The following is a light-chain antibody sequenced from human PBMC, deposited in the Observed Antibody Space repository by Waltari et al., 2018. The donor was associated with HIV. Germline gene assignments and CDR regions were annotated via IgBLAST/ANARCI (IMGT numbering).Light chain of an antibody. CDR3: CSYAGSRGVV. V-gene: IGLV2-23*02. Sequence: QSALTQPASVSGSPGQSITISCTGTSSDVGSFNLVSWYQHHPHKAPQVVIYEVTKRPSGVSNRFSGPKSGNTASLTISGLQAEDESDYYCCSYAGSRGVVFGGGTKLTVL. CDR1: SSDVGSFNL. J-gene: IGLJ2*01. CDR2: EVT.